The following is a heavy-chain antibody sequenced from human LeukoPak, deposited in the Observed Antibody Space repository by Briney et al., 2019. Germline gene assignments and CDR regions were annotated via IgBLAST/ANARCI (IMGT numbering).Heavy chain of an antibody. CDR3: AREWDFGKTSSWYVGFDC. CDR2: VSHDGTNK. D-gene: IGHD6-13*01. V-gene: IGHV3-30*04. J-gene: IGHJ4*02. Sequence: PGGSLRLSCEASGFIFSRYAMNWVRQAPGKGLERVAVVSHDGTNKDYADSVKGRFTISRDNSRNTMSLHLDSLRVEDTAVYYCAREWDFGKTSSWYVGFDCWGQGTLVIVSS. CDR1: GFIFSRYA.